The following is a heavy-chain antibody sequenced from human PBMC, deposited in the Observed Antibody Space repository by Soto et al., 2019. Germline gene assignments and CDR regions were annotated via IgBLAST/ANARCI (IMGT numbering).Heavy chain of an antibody. V-gene: IGHV1-69*01. CDR2: IIPMFGTA. Sequence: QVQLVQSGAEVKKPGSSVKVSCKVSGGPFSDYAVSWVRQAPGQGLEWMGGIIPMFGTANYAQKFQGRVTITADESTTTAYMELSSLRSEDTAVYYCARDLDYYGSVNYYNRIDYWGQGTLVTVSS. J-gene: IGHJ4*02. D-gene: IGHD3-10*01. CDR1: GGPFSDYA. CDR3: ARDLDYYGSVNYYNRIDY.